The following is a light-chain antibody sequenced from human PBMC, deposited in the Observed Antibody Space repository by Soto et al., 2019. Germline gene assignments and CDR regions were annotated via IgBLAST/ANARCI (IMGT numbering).Light chain of an antibody. CDR2: LGS. CDR3: MQALQTPLT. CDR1: QSLLHSNGHSY. V-gene: IGKV2-28*01. J-gene: IGKJ4*01. Sequence: DIVMTQSPLSLPVTPGESASISCSSSQSLLHSNGHSYLDWYLQKPGQSPQLLIYLGSNRASGVPDRFSGSGSGTDFTLKISRVEAEDVGVYYCMQALQTPLTFGGGTKVDIK.